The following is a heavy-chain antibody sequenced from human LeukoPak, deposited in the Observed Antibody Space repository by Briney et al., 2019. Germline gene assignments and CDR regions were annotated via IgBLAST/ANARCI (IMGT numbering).Heavy chain of an antibody. J-gene: IGHJ4*02. D-gene: IGHD3-10*01. Sequence: ASVTLSFKASGYTFTSYGISWVRQAPGQGLEWMGWISAYNGNTNYAQKLQGRVTMTTDTSTSTAYTELRSPRSDDTAVYYCARWLLWFGESPAWYFDYWGQGTLVTVSS. V-gene: IGHV1-18*01. CDR1: GYTFTSYG. CDR3: ARWLLWFGESPAWYFDY. CDR2: ISAYNGNT.